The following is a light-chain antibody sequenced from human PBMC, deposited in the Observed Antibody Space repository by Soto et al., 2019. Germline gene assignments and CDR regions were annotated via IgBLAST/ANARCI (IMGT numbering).Light chain of an antibody. J-gene: IGKJ1*01. CDR1: QTISSW. CDR2: KAS. Sequence: DIQMTQSPSTLSGSVGDRVTITCRASQTISSWLAWYQQKPGKAPKLLIYKASTLKSGVPSRFSRSGSGTEFALTISSLQPDDFATYYYQHYNSYSEAFGQGTKVERK. CDR3: QHYNSYSEA. V-gene: IGKV1-5*03.